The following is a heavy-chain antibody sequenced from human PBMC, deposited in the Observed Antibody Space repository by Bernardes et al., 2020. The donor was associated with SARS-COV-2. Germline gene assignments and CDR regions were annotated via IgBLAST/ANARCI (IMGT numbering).Heavy chain of an antibody. V-gene: IGHV3-72*01. J-gene: IGHJ4*02. D-gene: IGHD1-26*01. CDR2: TRNKANSYST. Sequence: GGSLRLSCAASGFPFSDHYMDWVRQAPGKGLQWVARTRNKANSYSTEYAASVRGRFTISRDESKNLLYLQMNSLKTEDTAVYYCTRASGGGYSPLDYWGQGTLVTVSS. CDR3: TRASGGGYSPLDY. CDR1: GFPFSDHY.